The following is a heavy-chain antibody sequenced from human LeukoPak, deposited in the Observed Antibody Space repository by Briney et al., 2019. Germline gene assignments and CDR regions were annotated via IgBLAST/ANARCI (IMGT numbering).Heavy chain of an antibody. CDR1: GFTFSSYG. J-gene: IGHJ6*02. CDR2: ISYDGSNK. Sequence: PGRSLRLSCAASGFTFSSYGMHWVRQAPGKGLEWVAVISYDGSNKYYADSVKGRFTISRDNAKNSLYLQMNSLRAEDTAVYYCARDSGTDIIVVVPAAKKDYYYGMDVWGQGTTVTVSS. CDR3: ARDSGTDIIVVVPAAKKDYYYGMDV. V-gene: IGHV3-30*03. D-gene: IGHD2-2*01.